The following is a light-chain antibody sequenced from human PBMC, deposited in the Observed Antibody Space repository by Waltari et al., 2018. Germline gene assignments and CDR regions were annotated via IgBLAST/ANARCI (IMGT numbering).Light chain of an antibody. CDR3: QQYGSSPYS. V-gene: IGKV3-20*01. CDR1: QTLNNNY. J-gene: IGKJ2*01. CDR2: AAS. Sequence: DIVLTQSPATLSLSAADRATLSCMASQTLNNNYLAWSQQKPGQSPGLLIFAASKRVTGVPDRFSGSGSGTDCTLTISRLEPEDFAMYYCQQYGSSPYSFGQGARVDFK.